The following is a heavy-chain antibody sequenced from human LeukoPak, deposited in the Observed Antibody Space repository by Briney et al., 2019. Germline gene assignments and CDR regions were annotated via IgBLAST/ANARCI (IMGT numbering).Heavy chain of an antibody. J-gene: IGHJ4*02. CDR1: GFTFSSYS. D-gene: IGHD1-26*01. CDR2: ISSSGSYI. Sequence: GGSLRLSCAASGFTFSSYSMNWVRQAPGKGLEWVSSISSSGSYIYYADSVKGRFTISRDNAKNSLYLQMNSLSAEDTAVYYCARENSGSLDYWAQGTLVTASS. CDR3: ARENSGSLDY. V-gene: IGHV3-21*01.